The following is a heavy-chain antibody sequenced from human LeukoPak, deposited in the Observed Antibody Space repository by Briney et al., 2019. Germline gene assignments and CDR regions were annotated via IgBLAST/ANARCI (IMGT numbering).Heavy chain of an antibody. CDR3: AREEVLGRAGHWYFDL. CDR2: IYYSGST. Sequence: SETLSLTCTVSGGSISSGGYYWSWIRQHPGKGLEWIGYIYYSGSTYYNPSLKSRVTISVDTSKNQFSLKLSSVTAADTAVYYCAREEVLGRAGHWYFDLWGRRTLVTVSS. D-gene: IGHD3-10*01. J-gene: IGHJ2*01. V-gene: IGHV4-31*03. CDR1: GGSISSGGYY.